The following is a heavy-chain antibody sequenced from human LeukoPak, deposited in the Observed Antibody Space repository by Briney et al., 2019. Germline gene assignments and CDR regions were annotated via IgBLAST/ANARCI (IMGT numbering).Heavy chain of an antibody. CDR1: GDFITGSPYY. CDR2: MYYSGST. J-gene: IGHJ4*02. D-gene: IGHD3-22*01. Sequence: SETLSLTCTVSGDFITGSPYYWGWIRQPPGKGLEWIGSMYYSGSTYSNPSLRSRVTMSADTSKNQFSLNLKAVTAADTAVYYCARQYYDSTGYYYFDYWGQGTLVTVSS. V-gene: IGHV4-39*01. CDR3: ARQYYDSTGYYYFDY.